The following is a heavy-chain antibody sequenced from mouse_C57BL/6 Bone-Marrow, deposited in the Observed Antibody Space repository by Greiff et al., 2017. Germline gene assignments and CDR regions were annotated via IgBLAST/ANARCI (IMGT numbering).Heavy chain of an antibody. V-gene: IGHV1-4*01. CDR3: ARWAYGNYVSWFAY. CDR2: INPSSGYT. CDR1: GYTFTSYT. J-gene: IGHJ3*01. Sequence: LVESGAELARPGASVKMSCKASGYTFTSYTMHWVTLRPGQGLEWIGYINPSSGYTKYNQKFKDKATLTADKSSSTAYMQLSSLTSEDSAVYYCARWAYGNYVSWFAYWGQGTLVTVSA. D-gene: IGHD2-1*01.